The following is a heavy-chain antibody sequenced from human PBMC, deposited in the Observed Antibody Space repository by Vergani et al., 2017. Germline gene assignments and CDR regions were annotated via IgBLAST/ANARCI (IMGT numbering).Heavy chain of an antibody. Sequence: EVQLVESGGGLVKPGGSLRLSCAASGFTFSSYSMNWVRQAPGKGLEWVSSISSSSSHIYYADSVKGRFTISRDNAKNSLYLQMNSLRAEDTAVYYCARDALPIVPAAIFGDMGYYYYYMDVWGKGTTVTVSS. V-gene: IGHV3-21*01. D-gene: IGHD2-2*02. CDR2: ISSSSSHI. CDR3: ARDALPIVPAAIFGDMGYYYYYMDV. CDR1: GFTFSSYS. J-gene: IGHJ6*03.